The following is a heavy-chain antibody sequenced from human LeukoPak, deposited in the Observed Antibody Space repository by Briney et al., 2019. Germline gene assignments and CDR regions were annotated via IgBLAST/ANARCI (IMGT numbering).Heavy chain of an antibody. V-gene: IGHV3-30*04. J-gene: IGHJ4*02. Sequence: GGSLRLSCAASGFTFSSYAMHWVRQAPGKGPEWVAVISYDGSNKYYADSVKGRFTISRDNSKNTLYLQMNSLRAEDTAVYYCAREHYDFWSGYYTFMVYWGQGTLVTVSS. CDR2: ISYDGSNK. D-gene: IGHD3-3*01. CDR3: AREHYDFWSGYYTFMVY. CDR1: GFTFSSYA.